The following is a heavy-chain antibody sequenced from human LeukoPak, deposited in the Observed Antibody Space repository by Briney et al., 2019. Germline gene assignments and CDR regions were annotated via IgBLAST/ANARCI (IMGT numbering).Heavy chain of an antibody. V-gene: IGHV1-2*02. Sequence: ASVKVSCTASGYTFTGYYMHWGRHAPRQGLGWMVSINPDSGDTNYAQNLQGRVTMTRDTSINTAYLDLSRLRSDDTAVYYCAIMGDTFDIWGQGTKVTVSS. CDR2: INPDSGDT. J-gene: IGHJ3*02. CDR1: GYTFTGYY. D-gene: IGHD2-8*01. CDR3: AIMGDTFDI.